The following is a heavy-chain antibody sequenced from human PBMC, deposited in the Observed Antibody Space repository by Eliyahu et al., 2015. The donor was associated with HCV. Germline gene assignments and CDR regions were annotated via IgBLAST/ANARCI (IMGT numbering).Heavy chain of an antibody. CDR2: MNGXGXXI. V-gene: IGHV3-21*02. J-gene: IGHJ4*02. Sequence: EVQLVESGGGLVKPGGSLRLSCSASGFTFSSFTMTWVRQAPGKRLEXVXCMNGXGXXIKYADXLXGRFIISRDNAKSLLYLQINNLGGEDTAVYYCARGMTTADIXDSWGQGTLVXVSS. CDR1: GFTFSSFT. D-gene: IGHD4-11*01. CDR3: ARGMTTADIXDS.